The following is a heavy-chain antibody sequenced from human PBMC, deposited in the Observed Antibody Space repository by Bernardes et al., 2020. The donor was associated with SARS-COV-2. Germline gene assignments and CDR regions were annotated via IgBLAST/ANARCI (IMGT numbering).Heavy chain of an antibody. V-gene: IGHV3-64D*06. CDR2: INDYGSRR. CDR1: GFSFTSCA. CDR3: VKDRPGSYAFDY. J-gene: IGHJ4*02. Sequence: GSLRLSCAASGFSFTSCAMHWVRQAPGRGLEYVSGINDYGSRRHYADSVKGRFTISRDDSKNTEYLQMSSLRVDDTAVYSCVKDRPGSYAFDYWGQGILVTVSS. D-gene: IGHD3-10*01.